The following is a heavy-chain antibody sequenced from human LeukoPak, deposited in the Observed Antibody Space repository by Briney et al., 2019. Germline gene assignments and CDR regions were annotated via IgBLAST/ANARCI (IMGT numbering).Heavy chain of an antibody. Sequence: PGGSLRLSCAASGLTFSSYAMSWVRQAPGKGLEWVSGITGSGDKTSYGEPVKGRFTISRDNSKNTLYLQMNSLRAEDTAVYYCAKDQTSSSYGYVVPPSFLTYWGQGTLVTVSS. J-gene: IGHJ4*02. V-gene: IGHV3-23*01. CDR1: GLTFSSYA. D-gene: IGHD5-18*01. CDR3: AKDQTSSSYGYVVPPSFLTY. CDR2: ITGSGDKT.